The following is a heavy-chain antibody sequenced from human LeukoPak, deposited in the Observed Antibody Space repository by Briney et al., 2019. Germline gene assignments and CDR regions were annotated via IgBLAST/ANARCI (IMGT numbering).Heavy chain of an antibody. D-gene: IGHD3-9*01. V-gene: IGHV4-59*01. Sequence: SETLSLTCTVSGVSISSYYWSWIRQPPGKGLEWIGYIYYSGSTNYNPSHKSRFTISVDTSKNQFSLKLSSVTAADTAVYYCAGEYYDILTGYYRIDYWGQGTLVTVSS. CDR3: AGEYYDILTGYYRIDY. CDR2: IYYSGST. J-gene: IGHJ4*02. CDR1: GVSISSYY.